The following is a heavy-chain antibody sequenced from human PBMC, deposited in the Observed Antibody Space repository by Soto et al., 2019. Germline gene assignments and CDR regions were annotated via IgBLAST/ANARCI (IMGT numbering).Heavy chain of an antibody. Sequence: QVQLVESGGGVVQPGRSLRLSCAASGFTFSSYGMHWVRQAPGKGLEGVAVISYDGSNKYYADSVKGRFTISRDNSKNPLYLQLNRLRAEDTPVYYCASIAVGYWGHGTLVPLSS. CDR2: ISYDGSNK. D-gene: IGHD6-19*01. CDR1: GFTFSSYG. CDR3: ASIAVGY. V-gene: IGHV3-30*03. J-gene: IGHJ4*01.